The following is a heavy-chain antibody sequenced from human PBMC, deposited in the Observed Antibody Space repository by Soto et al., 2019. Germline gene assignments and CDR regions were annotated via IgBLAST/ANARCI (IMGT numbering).Heavy chain of an antibody. V-gene: IGHV4-34*01. CDR2: NNHSGSA. D-gene: IGHD1-26*01. J-gene: IGHJ4*02. Sequence: SETLSLTCDVYGGSFSDYIWTWIRQTPGKGLQWIGQNNHSGSANYNPSIKSRVTISVHTSSSQFSLELSSVTAADTAVYYCARGLISGSHYSGGWYYFDSWGQGTQSTVS. CDR3: ARGLISGSHYSGGWYYFDS. CDR1: GGSFSDYI.